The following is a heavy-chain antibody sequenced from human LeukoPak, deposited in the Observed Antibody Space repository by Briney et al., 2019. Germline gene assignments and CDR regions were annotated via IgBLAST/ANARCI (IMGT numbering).Heavy chain of an antibody. CDR3: ARVASAVYSDY. Sequence: ASVKVSCKASGYTFTGYYIHWVRQAPGQGLEWMGWINPDSGVTNYAQIFQGRVTMTRDTSISTAYMELNRLRSDDTAVYYCARVASAVYSDYWGQGTLVTVSS. CDR1: GYTFTGYY. CDR2: INPDSGVT. J-gene: IGHJ4*02. V-gene: IGHV1-2*02.